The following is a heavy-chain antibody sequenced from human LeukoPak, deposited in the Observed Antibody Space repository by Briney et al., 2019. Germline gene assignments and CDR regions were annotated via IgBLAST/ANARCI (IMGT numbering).Heavy chain of an antibody. CDR2: MFHSGST. CDR1: GYSISNGYY. Sequence: SETLSLTCTVSGYSISNGYYWGWIRQPPGKGLERIGSMFHSGSTDYNPSLKSRVTMSVDTSKNQFSLKLSSVTAADTAVYYCARDWGSYRPYYFDYWGQGTLVTVSS. V-gene: IGHV4-38-2*02. D-gene: IGHD1-26*01. CDR3: ARDWGSYRPYYFDY. J-gene: IGHJ4*02.